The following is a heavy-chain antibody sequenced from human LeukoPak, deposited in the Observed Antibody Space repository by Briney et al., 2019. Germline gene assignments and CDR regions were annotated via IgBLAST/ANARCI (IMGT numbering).Heavy chain of an antibody. CDR3: ARDRYSGSQADYYYYYMDV. CDR1: GYTFTGYY. Sequence: GASVKVSCKAAGYTFTGYYMHWVRQALGQGLEWMGWINPNSGGTNYAQKFQGRVTMTRDTSISTAYMELSRLRSDDTAGYYCARDRYSGSQADYYYYYMDVWGKGTTVTVSS. D-gene: IGHD1-26*01. CDR2: INPNSGGT. V-gene: IGHV1-2*02. J-gene: IGHJ6*03.